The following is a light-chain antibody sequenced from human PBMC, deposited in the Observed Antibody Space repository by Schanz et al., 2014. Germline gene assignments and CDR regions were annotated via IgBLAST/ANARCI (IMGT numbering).Light chain of an antibody. Sequence: EIVLTQSPATLSLSPGERATLSCRASQSVSSYLAWYQQKPGQAPRLLIYDASNRATGIPARFSGSGSGTEFTLTISSLQSEDFAAYYCQQYNNWPWTFGQGTKVEFK. CDR3: QQYNNWPWT. CDR2: DAS. V-gene: IGKV3-11*01. J-gene: IGKJ1*01. CDR1: QSVSSY.